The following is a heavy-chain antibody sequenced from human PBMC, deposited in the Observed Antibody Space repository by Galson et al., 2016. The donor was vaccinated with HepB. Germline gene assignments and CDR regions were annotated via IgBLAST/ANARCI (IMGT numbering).Heavy chain of an antibody. CDR2: IYSGEDT. D-gene: IGHD1-1*01. CDR1: GGSISSDYY. J-gene: IGHJ6*03. V-gene: IGHV4-39*01. CDR3: ARSGTTHSLVLRYYYIDV. Sequence: SETLSLTCIVSGGSISSDYYWGWIRQPPGRGLEWIGSIYSGEDTFYNPSLKSRVTVSLDTSKNQVSLKLTSVTAADTAVYYCARSGTTHSLVLRYYYIDVWGKGTTVTVSS.